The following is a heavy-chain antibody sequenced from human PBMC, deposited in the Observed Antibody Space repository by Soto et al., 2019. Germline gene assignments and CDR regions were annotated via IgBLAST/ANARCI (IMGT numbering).Heavy chain of an antibody. CDR3: ARNRDRYNQYYFDY. CDR2: IYYSGST. V-gene: IGHV4-31*03. Sequence: QVELQESGPGLVKHSQTLSLTCTVSGGSISSGGYYWSWIRQHPGKGLEWIGYIYYSGSTYYNPSLKSRVAISVDTSKNHFSLKLSTVTAADTAIYYCARNRDRYNQYYFDYWGQGTLVTVSS. D-gene: IGHD1-1*01. J-gene: IGHJ4*02. CDR1: GGSISSGGYY.